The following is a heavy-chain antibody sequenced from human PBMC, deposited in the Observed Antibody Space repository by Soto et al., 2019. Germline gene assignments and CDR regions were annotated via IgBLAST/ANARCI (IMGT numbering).Heavy chain of an antibody. CDR3: ASGIQLWLRRINNGYSG. CDR2: IIPMFGTA. V-gene: IGHV1-69*12. J-gene: IGHJ4*02. Sequence: QVQLVQSGAEVKKPESSVKVSCKAPGGTFSTCAISWVRQAPGQGLEWMGGIIPMFGTANYAQRFQDRVTITADESTNKVYMELSSLRSEDTAVYFCASGIQLWLRRINNGYSGWGKGNLVTVSS. CDR1: GGTFSTCA. D-gene: IGHD5-18*01.